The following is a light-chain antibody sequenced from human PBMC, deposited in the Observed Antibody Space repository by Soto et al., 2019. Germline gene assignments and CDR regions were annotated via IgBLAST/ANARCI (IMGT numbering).Light chain of an antibody. Sequence: QSVLTQPPSVSGSPGQSVGISCTGTSSDVGSYNRVSWYQQPPGTAPKLMIYEVSNRPSGVPDRFSGSKSGNTASLTISGLQAEDEADYYCSSYTTSNTYVFGTGTKVTVL. CDR3: SSYTTSNTYV. J-gene: IGLJ1*01. CDR1: SSDVGSYNR. CDR2: EVS. V-gene: IGLV2-18*02.